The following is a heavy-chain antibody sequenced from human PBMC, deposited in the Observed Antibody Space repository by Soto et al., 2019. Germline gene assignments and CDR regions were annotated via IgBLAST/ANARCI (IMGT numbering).Heavy chain of an antibody. V-gene: IGHV3-23*01. CDR2: XSXXGXXX. D-gene: IGHD3-22*01. Sequence: PGGSLRLSCAASGFTFSSYAMSWVRQAPGKGLEXVSXXSXXGXXXXXAXXVKGRFTISRDNSKNTLYLQMNSLRAEETAVYYCAKNGRSGYYAFDIWGQGTMVTVSS. CDR3: AKNGRSGYYAFDI. CDR1: GFTFSSYA. J-gene: IGHJ3*02.